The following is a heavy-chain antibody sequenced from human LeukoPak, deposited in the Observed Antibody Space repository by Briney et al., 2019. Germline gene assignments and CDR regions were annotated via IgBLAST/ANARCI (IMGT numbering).Heavy chain of an antibody. CDR3: VKDPSGNYFYFDY. J-gene: IGHJ4*02. CDR1: GFHFSSLA. V-gene: IGHV3-64D*09. Sequence: GGALKLLWFGSGFHFSSLAMFWVRQAPGEGLEFFSGISSDGGRTNYADSVKARFTISRDNSKVTLYLQMTSLRPEDTAIYYCVKDPSGNYFYFDYWGQGTLVTVSS. D-gene: IGHD1-26*01. CDR2: ISSDGGRT.